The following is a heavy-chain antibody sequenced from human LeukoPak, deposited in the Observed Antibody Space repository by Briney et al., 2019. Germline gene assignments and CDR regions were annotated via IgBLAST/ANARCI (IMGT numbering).Heavy chain of an antibody. Sequence: PSETLSLTCTVSGGSISSSSYYWVWIRQPPGKGLEWIGSIYYSGSTYYSPSLKSRVTISLDTSKNQFSLRLTSVTATDTAVYYCARGRGAAAWFDPWGQGTLVTVSS. CDR2: IYYSGST. D-gene: IGHD6-13*01. CDR1: GGSISSSSYY. J-gene: IGHJ5*02. V-gene: IGHV4-39*07. CDR3: ARGRGAAAWFDP.